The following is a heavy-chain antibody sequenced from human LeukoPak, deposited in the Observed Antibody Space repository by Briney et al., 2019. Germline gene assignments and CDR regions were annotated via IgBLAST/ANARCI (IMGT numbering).Heavy chain of an antibody. CDR3: ARMSATVTTSWFDP. J-gene: IGHJ5*02. CDR1: GYTLTELS. V-gene: IGHV1-24*01. D-gene: IGHD4-11*01. CDR2: FDPEDGET. Sequence: ASVKVSCKVSGYTLTELSMHWVRQAPGKGLEWMGGFDPEDGETIYAQKFQGRVTMTEDTSTDTAYMELSSLRSEDTAVYYCARMSATVTTSWFDPWGQGTLVTVSS.